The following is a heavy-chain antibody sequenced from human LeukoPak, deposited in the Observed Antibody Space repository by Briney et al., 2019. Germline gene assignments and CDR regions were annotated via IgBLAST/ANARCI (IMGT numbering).Heavy chain of an antibody. Sequence: SQTLSLTCTVSGGSIRSGTDYWSWIRQPAGKGLEWIGRIYMSGSTDYNPSFKSRVTISVDTSKNQFSLKLSSVTAADTAVYYCARGSPFDYWGQGTLVTVSS. CDR3: ARGSPFDY. V-gene: IGHV4-61*02. CDR2: IYMSGST. J-gene: IGHJ4*02. CDR1: GGSIRSGTDY.